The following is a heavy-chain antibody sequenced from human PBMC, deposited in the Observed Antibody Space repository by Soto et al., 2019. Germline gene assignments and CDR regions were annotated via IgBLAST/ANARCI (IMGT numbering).Heavy chain of an antibody. CDR2: IYYSGST. CDR1: GGSISSGGYY. V-gene: IGHV4-31*03. CDR3: ARAVTTATHYYYMHV. J-gene: IGHJ6*03. Sequence: SETLSLTCTVSGGSISSGGYYWSWIRQHPGKGLEWIGYIYYSGSTYYNPSLKSRVTISVDTSKNQFSLKLSSVTAADTAVYYCARAVTTATHYYYMHVSCTTPTFTVS. D-gene: IGHD4-17*01.